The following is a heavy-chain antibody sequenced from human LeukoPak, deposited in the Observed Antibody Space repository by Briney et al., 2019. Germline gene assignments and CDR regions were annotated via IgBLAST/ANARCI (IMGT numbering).Heavy chain of an antibody. V-gene: IGHV4-39*01. CDR3: ARRDSDGSNPVLDY. Sequence: SETLSLTCTVSGGSISSSYSYWGWIRQPPGKGLEWIGSVHYTGSTYYNPSLKSRITISVDTSKNQFSLKVSSVTAADMAVYYCARRDSDGSNPVLDYWGQGTLVTVSS. J-gene: IGHJ4*02. CDR2: VHYTGST. D-gene: IGHD4-23*01. CDR1: GGSISSSYSY.